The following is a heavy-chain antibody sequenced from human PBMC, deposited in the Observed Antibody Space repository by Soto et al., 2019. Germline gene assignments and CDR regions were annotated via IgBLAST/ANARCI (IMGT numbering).Heavy chain of an antibody. D-gene: IGHD1-1*01. CDR1: GGTFSSYI. CDR2: IIPILGIA. CDR3: AGYGSEGRDEGAFYI. Sequence: QVQLVQSGAAVKKPGSSLLVSCKAPGGTFSSYIISWVRQAPGKGLEWLGRIIPILGIANYAQTLQGGVTITADKSTSTDDMELSSVRSEDTAVDYCAGYGSEGRDEGAFYIWGQGTMVTVTS. V-gene: IGHV1-69*02. J-gene: IGHJ3*02.